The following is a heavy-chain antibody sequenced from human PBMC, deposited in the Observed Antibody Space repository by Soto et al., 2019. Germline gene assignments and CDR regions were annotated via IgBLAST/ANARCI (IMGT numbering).Heavy chain of an antibody. D-gene: IGHD6-6*01. CDR2: ISSSSSTI. Sequence: EVQLVESGGGLVQPGGSLRLSCAASGFTFSSYSMNWVRQAPGKGLEWVSYISSSSSTIYYADSVKGRFTISRDNAKNSLYLQMNSLRDEDTAVYYCARITSSRGYYYYGMDVWCQGTTVTVSS. CDR1: GFTFSSYS. J-gene: IGHJ6*02. CDR3: ARITSSRGYYYYGMDV. V-gene: IGHV3-48*02.